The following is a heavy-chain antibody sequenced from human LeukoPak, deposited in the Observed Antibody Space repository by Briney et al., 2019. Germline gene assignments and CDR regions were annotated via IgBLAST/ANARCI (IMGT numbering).Heavy chain of an antibody. CDR1: GGSISSYY. CDR2: IYYSGST. CDR3: ARDVTGTTGYYYYMDV. D-gene: IGHD1-7*01. V-gene: IGHV4-59*01. J-gene: IGHJ6*03. Sequence: SQTLSLTCTVSGGSISSYYWSWIRQPPGKGLEWIGYIYYSGSTNYNPSLKSRVTISVDTSKNQFSPKLSSVTAADTAVYYCARDVTGTTGYYYYMDVWGKGTTVTVSS.